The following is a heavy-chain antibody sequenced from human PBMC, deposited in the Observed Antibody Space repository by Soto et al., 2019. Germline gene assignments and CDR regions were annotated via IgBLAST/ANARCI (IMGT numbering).Heavy chain of an antibody. CDR1: GFTVSSNY. CDR3: ARDKAYGLDV. Sequence: GGSLRLSCAASGFTVSSNYMSWVRQAPGKGLEWVSRINGDGITRTYADSVKGRFTISRDNAENILYLQMNSLRAEDTAVYYCARDKAYGLDVWGQGTTVTVSS. CDR2: INGDGITR. V-gene: IGHV3-74*01. J-gene: IGHJ6*02.